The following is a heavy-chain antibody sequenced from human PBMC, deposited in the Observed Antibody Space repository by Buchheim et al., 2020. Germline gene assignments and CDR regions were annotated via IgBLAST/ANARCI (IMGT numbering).Heavy chain of an antibody. CDR2: IYYSGST. Sequence: QVQLQESGPGLVKPSETLSLTCTVSGGSISSYYWSWIRQPPGKGLEWIGYIYYSGSTNYNPSLKGRVTISVDTSKNQFSLKLSSVTAADTAVYYCARGRAYYDILTGYPYYFDYWGQGTL. V-gene: IGHV4-59*08. CDR1: GGSISSYY. D-gene: IGHD3-9*01. J-gene: IGHJ4*02. CDR3: ARGRAYYDILTGYPYYFDY.